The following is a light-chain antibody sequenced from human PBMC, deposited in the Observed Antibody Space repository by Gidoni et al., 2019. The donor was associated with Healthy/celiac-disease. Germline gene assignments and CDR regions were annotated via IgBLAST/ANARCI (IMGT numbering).Light chain of an antibody. CDR2: DAS. J-gene: IGKJ1*01. CDR1: QDISNY. V-gene: IGKV1-33*01. CDR3: QQYDNLWT. Sequence: DIQMTQSPSSLSASVGDRVTITCQASQDISNYLNWYQQKPGKAPKLLIYDASNLETGVPSRFSGSGSVTDFTFTISSLQPEDIATYYCQQYDNLWTFGQGTKVEIK.